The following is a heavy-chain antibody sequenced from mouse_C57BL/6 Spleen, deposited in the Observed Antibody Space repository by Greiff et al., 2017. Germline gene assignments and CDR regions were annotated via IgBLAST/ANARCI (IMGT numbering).Heavy chain of an antibody. V-gene: IGHV5-4*01. Sequence: EVKLMESGGGLVKPGGSLKLSCAASGFTFSSYAMSWVRQTPEKRLEWVATISDGGSYTYYPDNVKGRFIISRDNAKNNLYLQMSHLKSEDTAMYYCAREGDGYQYYFDYWGQGTTLTVSS. D-gene: IGHD2-3*01. CDR1: GFTFSSYA. J-gene: IGHJ2*01. CDR2: ISDGGSYT. CDR3: AREGDGYQYYFDY.